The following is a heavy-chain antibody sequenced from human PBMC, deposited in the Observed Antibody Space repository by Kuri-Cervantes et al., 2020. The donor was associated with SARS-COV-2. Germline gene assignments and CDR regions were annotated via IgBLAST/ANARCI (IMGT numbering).Heavy chain of an antibody. J-gene: IGHJ5*02. D-gene: IGHD2-2*01. CDR3: ARVADIVVVPAAMVLDP. Sequence: SVKVSCKASGGTFSFYAISWVRQAPGQGLEWMGRIIPILGIANYAQKFQGRVTITADKSTSTAYMELSSLRSEDTAVYYCARVADIVVVPAAMVLDPWGQGTLVTFSS. CDR1: GGTFSFYA. CDR2: IIPILGIA. V-gene: IGHV1-69*04.